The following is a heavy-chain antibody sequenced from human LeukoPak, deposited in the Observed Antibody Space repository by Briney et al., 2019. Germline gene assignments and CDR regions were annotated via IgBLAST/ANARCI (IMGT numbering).Heavy chain of an antibody. J-gene: IGHJ4*01. CDR1: GFTFSTSW. D-gene: IGHD5-24*01. CDR2: INGDGGRT. CDR3: ARGRNGFFDY. Sequence: GGSLRLSCAASGFTFSTSWMRWVRQAPGKGLVWVSQINGDGGRTRFADSVKGRLTISRDNAKNTVYLQMSSLRTDDTAMYYCARGRNGFFDYWGHGTLVTVSS. V-gene: IGHV3-74*01.